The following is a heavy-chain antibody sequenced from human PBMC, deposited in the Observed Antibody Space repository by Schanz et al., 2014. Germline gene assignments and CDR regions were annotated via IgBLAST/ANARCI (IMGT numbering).Heavy chain of an antibody. CDR3: AKDSTHIDIVLVPTAIDY. D-gene: IGHD2-2*01. V-gene: IGHV3-33*06. CDR2: MSYDGSIK. Sequence: VQLVESGGGFVQPGGSLGLSCVVSGFTVSSDHMSWVRQAPGKGLEWVAAMSYDGSIKYYGDSVKGRFTISRDSPKNTLYLQMNSLRAEDTAVYYCAKDSTHIDIVLVPTAIDYWGQGTLVTVSS. J-gene: IGHJ4*02. CDR1: GFTVSSDH.